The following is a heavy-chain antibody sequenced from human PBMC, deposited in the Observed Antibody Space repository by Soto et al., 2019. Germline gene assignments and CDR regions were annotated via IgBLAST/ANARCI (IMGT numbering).Heavy chain of an antibody. D-gene: IGHD4-17*01. Sequence: SETLSLTCTVSGGSISSSSYYWGWIRQPPGKGLEWIGSIYYSGSTYYNPSHKSRVTISVDTSKNQFSLKLSSVTAADTAVYYCARHAIGDYGDYVYYYYYGMDVWGQGTTVT. CDR3: ARHAIGDYGDYVYYYYYGMDV. CDR1: GGSISSSSYY. J-gene: IGHJ6*02. CDR2: IYYSGST. V-gene: IGHV4-39*01.